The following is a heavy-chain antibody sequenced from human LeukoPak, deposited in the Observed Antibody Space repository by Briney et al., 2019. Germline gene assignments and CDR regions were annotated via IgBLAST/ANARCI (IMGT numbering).Heavy chain of an antibody. CDR1: GHTFTSYG. D-gene: IGHD3-9*01. J-gene: IGHJ4*02. Sequence: ASVKVSCKASGHTFTSYGISWVRQAPGQGLEWMGWISAYNGNTNYAQKLQGRVTMTTDTSTSTAYMELRSLRSDDTAVYYCARGGYDILTGLMPFDYWGQGTLVTVSS. CDR3: ARGGYDILTGLMPFDY. CDR2: ISAYNGNT. V-gene: IGHV1-18*01.